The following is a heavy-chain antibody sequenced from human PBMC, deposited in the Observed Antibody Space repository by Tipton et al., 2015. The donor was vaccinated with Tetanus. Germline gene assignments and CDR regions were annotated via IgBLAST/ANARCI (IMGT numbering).Heavy chain of an antibody. CDR1: GGSITSSIDY. Sequence: LRLSCTVSGGSITSSIDYWGWVRQPPGKGLEWIGSVYYSGSTSYNPSLKSRVTMSVDTSKNQFSLKLSSVTAADTAVYYCARTSIPAADYCFDYWGQGTLVTVSS. D-gene: IGHD2-2*01. CDR2: VYYSGST. V-gene: IGHV4-39*01. J-gene: IGHJ4*02. CDR3: ARTSIPAADYCFDY.